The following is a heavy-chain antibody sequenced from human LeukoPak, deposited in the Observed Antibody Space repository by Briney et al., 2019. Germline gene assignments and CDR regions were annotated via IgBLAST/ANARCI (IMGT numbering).Heavy chain of an antibody. V-gene: IGHV3-23*01. CDR3: AKAQTGDLGSGSSTWFDP. CDR2: ISGSGGST. CDR1: GFTFSSYA. D-gene: IGHD3-10*01. Sequence: GGSLRLSCTASGFTFSSYAMSWVRRAPGKGPEWGPAISGSGGSTYYADPGKGRFSISRDNSENTLYLQMNSLRAEDTALYFCAKAQTGDLGSGSSTWFDPWGQGTLVTVSS. J-gene: IGHJ5*02.